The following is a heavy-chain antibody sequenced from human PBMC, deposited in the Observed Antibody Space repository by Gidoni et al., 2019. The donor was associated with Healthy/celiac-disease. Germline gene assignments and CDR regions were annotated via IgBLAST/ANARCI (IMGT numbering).Heavy chain of an antibody. D-gene: IGHD5-12*01. CDR1: GGSISSGGYY. Sequence: QVQLQESGPGLVKPSQTLSLTCTVSGGSISSGGYYWSWIRQHPGKGLEWIGYIYYSGRTYYNPSLKSRVTISVDTSKNQFSLKLSSVTAADTAVYYCARESGSIVATADYYYYGMDVWGQGTTVTVSS. CDR3: ARESGSIVATADYYYYGMDV. CDR2: IYYSGRT. V-gene: IGHV4-31*03. J-gene: IGHJ6*02.